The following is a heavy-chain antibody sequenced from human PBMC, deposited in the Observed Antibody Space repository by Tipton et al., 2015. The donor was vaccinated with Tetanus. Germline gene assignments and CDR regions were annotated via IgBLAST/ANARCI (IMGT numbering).Heavy chain of an antibody. CDR3: ARGLGVDY. CDR2: IYSDGST. Sequence: QLVQSGGGMTQPGDSLRLSCAASGFTVSSYQMTWVRQAPGKGLEWVSVIYSDGSTYYADSVKGRFTISRDNLKNALSLQMSSLRAEDTAVYYCARGLGVDYWGQGTLVTVSS. D-gene: IGHD7-27*01. V-gene: IGHV3-53*01. CDR1: GFTVSSYQ. J-gene: IGHJ4*02.